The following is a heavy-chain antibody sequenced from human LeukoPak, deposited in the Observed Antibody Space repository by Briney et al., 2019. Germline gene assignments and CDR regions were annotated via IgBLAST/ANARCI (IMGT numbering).Heavy chain of an antibody. J-gene: IGHJ4*02. V-gene: IGHV3-66*01. CDR3: AQDRAWIEFYF. Sequence: GGSLRLSCAASGFTVSSNYMSWVRQAPGKGLEWVSVIYSGNTNYADSVKDRFTISRDSSKNTLYLQMNRLRAEDAAVYYCAQDRAWIEFYFWGQGTLVTVSS. CDR1: GFTVSSNY. D-gene: IGHD5-12*01. CDR2: IYSGNT.